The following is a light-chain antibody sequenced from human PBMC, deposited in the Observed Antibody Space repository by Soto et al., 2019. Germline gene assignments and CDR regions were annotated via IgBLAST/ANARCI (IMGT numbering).Light chain of an antibody. J-gene: IGKJ1*01. V-gene: IGKV1-39*01. CDR2: AAS. CDR1: QSISTY. CDR3: QQSYSTPRT. Sequence: DIQMTQFPSSLSASVGDRVTITCRASQSISTYLNWYQQKPGKAPKVLIYAASSLQSAVPSRFSGSGSGTDFTLTISSLQPEDFATYYCQQSYSTPRTFGQGTKVEMK.